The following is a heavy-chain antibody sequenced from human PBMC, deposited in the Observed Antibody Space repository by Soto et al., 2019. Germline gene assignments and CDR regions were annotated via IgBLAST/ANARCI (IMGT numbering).Heavy chain of an antibody. J-gene: IGHJ4*02. CDR3: ARDVLHIGTDCKYFGN. V-gene: IGHV1-18*01. CDR1: GYTFASYG. CDR2: ISVNNGHA. Sequence: ASVKVSCKTSGYTFASYGIAWVRQAPGQGPEWMGWISVNNGHALYAQKFLGRVSLTADTSTTTVYMDLTSLRSDDTAVYYCARDVLHIGTDCKYFGNFGPGTLFTFCS. D-gene: IGHD2-21*01.